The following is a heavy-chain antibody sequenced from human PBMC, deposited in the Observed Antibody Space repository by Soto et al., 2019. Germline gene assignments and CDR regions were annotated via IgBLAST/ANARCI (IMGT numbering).Heavy chain of an antibody. J-gene: IGHJ4*02. CDR2: INPNSGGS. CDR1: AYTFTGYY. D-gene: IGHD1-7*01. V-gene: IGHV1-2*02. CDR3: APVGITGTTGFHY. Sequence: SVKGSWKASAYTFTGYYMHWVRQAPGQGLEWMGWINPNSGGSNYAQTFQGRVTMTRDASSSTAYMEVNRLRSDDTAVYYCAPVGITGTTGFHYWGQGTLVTVSS.